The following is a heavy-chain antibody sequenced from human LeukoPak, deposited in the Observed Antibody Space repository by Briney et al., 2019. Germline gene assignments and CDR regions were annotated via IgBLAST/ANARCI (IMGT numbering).Heavy chain of an antibody. CDR1: GGSFSGYY. CDR3: ARSSTKTYYYDSSGYYN. Sequence: SETLSLTCAVYGGSFSGYYWSWIRQPPGKGLEWIGEINHSGSTNYNPSLKSRVTISVDTSKNQFSLKLSSVTAADTAVYYCARSSTKTYYYDSSGYYNRGQGTLVTVSS. CDR2: INHSGST. V-gene: IGHV4-34*01. D-gene: IGHD3-22*01. J-gene: IGHJ4*02.